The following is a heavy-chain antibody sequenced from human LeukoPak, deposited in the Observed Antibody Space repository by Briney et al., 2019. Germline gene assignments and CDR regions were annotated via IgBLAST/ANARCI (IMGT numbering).Heavy chain of an antibody. CDR1: GFTFSSYS. Sequence: GGSLRLSCAAFGFTFSSYSMIWVRQAPGKGLEWVSSTTSSDSYIYYADSVKGRFTISRDNAMNSLYLQMNSLRAEDTAVYYCASNCGGWGQGTLVTVSS. V-gene: IGHV3-21*04. J-gene: IGHJ4*02. CDR3: ASNCGG. CDR2: TTSSDSYI. D-gene: IGHD7-27*01.